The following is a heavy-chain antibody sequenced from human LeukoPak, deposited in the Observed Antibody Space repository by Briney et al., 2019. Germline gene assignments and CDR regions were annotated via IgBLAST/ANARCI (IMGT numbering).Heavy chain of an antibody. CDR1: GGSFSGYY. V-gene: IGHV4-34*01. Sequence: SETLSLTCAVYGGSFSGYYWSWIRQPPGKGLEWIGEINHSGSTNYNPSLKSRVTISVDTSKNQFSLKLSSGTAADTAVYYCARGRRGSSSSVDYWGQGTLVTVSS. D-gene: IGHD6-6*01. CDR2: INHSGST. CDR3: ARGRRGSSSSVDY. J-gene: IGHJ4*02.